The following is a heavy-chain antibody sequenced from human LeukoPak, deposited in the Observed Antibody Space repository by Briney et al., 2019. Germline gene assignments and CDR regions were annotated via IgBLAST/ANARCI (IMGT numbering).Heavy chain of an antibody. J-gene: IGHJ4*02. CDR2: IYHSGST. CDR1: GYSISSGYY. V-gene: IGHV4-38-2*02. D-gene: IGHD3-10*01. CDR3: ARSMVRGVPDY. Sequence: PSETLSLTCTVSGYSISSGYYWGWIRQPPGKGLEWIGSIYHSGSTYYNPSLKSRVTISVDTSKNQFSLKLSSVTAADTAVYYCARSMVRGVPDYWGQGTLVTVSS.